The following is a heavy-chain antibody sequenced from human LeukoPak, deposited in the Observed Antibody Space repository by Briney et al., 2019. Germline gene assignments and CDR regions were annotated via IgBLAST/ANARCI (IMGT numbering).Heavy chain of an antibody. CDR3: AREFTLPAFDY. Sequence: GGSLRLSCAASGFTFDDYAMHWVRRAPGKGLEWVSGISWNSGSIGYADSVKGRFTISRDNAKNSLYLQMNSLRAEDTAVYYCAREFTLPAFDYWGQGTLVTVSS. J-gene: IGHJ4*02. D-gene: IGHD2-2*01. V-gene: IGHV3-9*01. CDR1: GFTFDDYA. CDR2: ISWNSGSI.